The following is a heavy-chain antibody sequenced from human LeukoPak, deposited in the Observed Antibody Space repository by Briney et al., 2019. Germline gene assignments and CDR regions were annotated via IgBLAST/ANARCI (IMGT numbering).Heavy chain of an antibody. D-gene: IGHD6-13*01. V-gene: IGHV4-39*07. CDR2: IYYSGST. CDR1: GVSISSSSYY. J-gene: IGHJ4*02. CDR3: AGTRFSWTRSNLFDY. Sequence: NPSETLSLTCTVSGVSISSSSYYWGWIRQPPGKGLEWIGSIYYSGSTYYNPSLKSRVTISVDTSKNQFSLKLSSVTAADTAVYYCAGTRFSWTRSNLFDYWGQGTLVTVSS.